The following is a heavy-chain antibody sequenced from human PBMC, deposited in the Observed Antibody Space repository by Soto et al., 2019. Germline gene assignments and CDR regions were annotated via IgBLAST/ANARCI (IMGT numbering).Heavy chain of an antibody. Sequence: EVQLVESGGGLVQPGGSLRLSCAASGFNFGSGWMHWVRQAPGKGLVWVSRIDSDGSRPTYADSVKGRFTISRDNAKNSLYLQMSSLTAEDTARYYCSRDPLNYYDRDWGQGTLVTVSS. V-gene: IGHV3-74*01. D-gene: IGHD3-22*01. CDR3: SRDPLNYYDRD. CDR2: IDSDGSRP. J-gene: IGHJ4*02. CDR1: GFNFGSGW.